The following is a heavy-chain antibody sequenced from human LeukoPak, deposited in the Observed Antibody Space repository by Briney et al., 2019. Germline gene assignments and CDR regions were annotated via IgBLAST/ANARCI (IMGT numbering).Heavy chain of an antibody. CDR2: IQHSGST. CDR1: GVSISSSNW. D-gene: IGHD3-9*01. CDR3: ARETPLYDRAFDI. Sequence: SETLSLTCGVSGVSISSSNWWTWVRQPPGKGLEWIGEIQHSGSTNYNPSLKSRVTLSVDKSKNHFSLNLISVTAADTAVYYCARETPLYDRAFDIWGQGTMVTVSS. V-gene: IGHV4-4*02. J-gene: IGHJ3*02.